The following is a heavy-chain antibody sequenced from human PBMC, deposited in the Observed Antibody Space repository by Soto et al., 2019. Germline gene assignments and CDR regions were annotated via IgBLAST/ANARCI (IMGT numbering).Heavy chain of an antibody. Sequence: SETLSLTCTVSGGSISSYYWSWIRQPPGKGLEWIGYIYYSGSTNYNPSLKSRVTISVDTSKNQFSLKLSSVTAADTAVYYCARSTGHYFDYWGQGTLVTVPQ. CDR1: GGSISSYY. CDR3: ARSTGHYFDY. V-gene: IGHV4-59*01. CDR2: IYYSGST. J-gene: IGHJ4*02.